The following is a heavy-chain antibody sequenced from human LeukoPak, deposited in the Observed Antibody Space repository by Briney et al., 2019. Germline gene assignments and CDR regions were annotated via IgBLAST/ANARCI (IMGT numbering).Heavy chain of an antibody. J-gene: IGHJ4*02. CDR2: IKQDGSEK. CDR1: GFTFSRFW. V-gene: IGHV3-7*04. Sequence: GGSLRVSCAASGFTFSRFWMSWVRQAPGKGLEWVANIKQDGSEKYYVDSVKGRFTISRDNAKNSQYLQMNSLRAEDTAVFYCARDGTYTDYDPDFDIWGQGTLVTVSS. D-gene: IGHD5-12*01. CDR3: ARDGTYTDYDPDFDI.